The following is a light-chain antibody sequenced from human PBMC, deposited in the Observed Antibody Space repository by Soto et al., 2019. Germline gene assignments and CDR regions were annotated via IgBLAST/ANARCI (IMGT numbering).Light chain of an antibody. CDR1: PGISND. V-gene: IGKV1-27*01. Sequence: DIQMTQSPSSLSASVGDRVTITCRASPGISNDLACYQRKPWKVPDLLMSSAATLQSGAPSRFTGSGSGTEFTPTISSLQAEDVVTYYCQKYNIGPSSTFGQGTKVDIK. CDR2: SAA. J-gene: IGKJ1*01. CDR3: QKYNIGPSST.